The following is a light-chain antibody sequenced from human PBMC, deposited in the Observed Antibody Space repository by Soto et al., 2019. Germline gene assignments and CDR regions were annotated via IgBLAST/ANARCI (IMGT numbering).Light chain of an antibody. CDR3: QQSLITQYS. Sequence: DIQMTQSPSSLSASVEDRVTITCRASQSVNRNLHWYQQRPGKAPKLLISGASSLQSGVPSRFSGSGSGTDFTLTISSLQPEDFATYYCQQSLITQYSFGQGTKLEIK. CDR1: QSVNRN. CDR2: GAS. V-gene: IGKV1-39*01. J-gene: IGKJ2*03.